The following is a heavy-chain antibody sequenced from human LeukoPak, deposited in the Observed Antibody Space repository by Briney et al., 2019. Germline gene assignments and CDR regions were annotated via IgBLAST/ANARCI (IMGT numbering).Heavy chain of an antibody. Sequence: SETLSLTCSVSGASINGYYWSWIRQPAGKGLEWIGRIYVSGSTNYNPSLKSRVTMSADRPKNQFSPKLTSVTAADTAVYYCARGTGPLDYWGQGTLVTVSS. CDR1: GASINGYY. CDR3: ARGTGPLDY. CDR2: IYVSGST. V-gene: IGHV4-4*07. J-gene: IGHJ4*02.